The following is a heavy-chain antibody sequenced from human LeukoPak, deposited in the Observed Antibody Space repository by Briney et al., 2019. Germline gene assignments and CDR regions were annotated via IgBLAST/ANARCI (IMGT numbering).Heavy chain of an antibody. CDR1: GLTFSSYW. CDR2: ISPDGSST. Sequence: GGSLRLSCAASGLTFSSYWMHWVRQAPGKGLVWVSRISPDGSSTYYADSVKGRFTISRDNAKNTLYLQMNSLRAEDTAVYYCARGGYSYGSYDYWGQGTLVTVSS. CDR3: ARGGYSYGSYDY. D-gene: IGHD5-18*01. V-gene: IGHV3-74*01. J-gene: IGHJ4*02.